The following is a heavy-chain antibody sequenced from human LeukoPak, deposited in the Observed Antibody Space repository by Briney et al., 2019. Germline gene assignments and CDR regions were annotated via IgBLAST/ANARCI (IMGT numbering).Heavy chain of an antibody. Sequence: ETLSLTCTVSGGSISSYYWSWIRQPPGKGLEWIGEINHSGSTNYNPSLKSRVTISVDTSKNQFSLKLSSVTAADTAVYYCARARCSSTSCLSPYYYYGMDVWGQGTTVTVSS. D-gene: IGHD2-2*01. J-gene: IGHJ6*02. V-gene: IGHV4-34*01. CDR2: INHSGST. CDR1: GGSISSYY. CDR3: ARARCSSTSCLSPYYYYGMDV.